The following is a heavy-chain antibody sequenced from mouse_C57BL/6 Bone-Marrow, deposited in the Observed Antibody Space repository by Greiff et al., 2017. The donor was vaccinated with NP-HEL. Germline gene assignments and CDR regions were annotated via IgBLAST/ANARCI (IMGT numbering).Heavy chain of an antibody. CDR2: ISSGSSTI. J-gene: IGHJ4*01. CDR1: GFTFSDYG. CDR3: ARPHYGSSSYAMDY. Sequence: EVKVVESGGGLVKPGGSLKLSCAASGFTFSDYGMHWVRQAPEKGLEWVAYISSGSSTIYYADTVKGRFTISSDNAKNTLFLQMTSLRSEDTAMYYCARPHYGSSSYAMDYWGQGTSVTVSS. D-gene: IGHD1-1*01. V-gene: IGHV5-17*01.